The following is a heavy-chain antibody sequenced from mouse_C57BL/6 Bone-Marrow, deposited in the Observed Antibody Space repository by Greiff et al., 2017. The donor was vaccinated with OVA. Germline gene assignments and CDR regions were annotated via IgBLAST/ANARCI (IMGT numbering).Heavy chain of an antibody. J-gene: IGHJ3*01. CDR2: INPSTGGT. CDR1: GYSLTGYY. Sequence: EVQLQQSGPELVKPGASVKISCKASGYSLTGYYMNWVKQSPEKSLEWIGEINPSTGGTTYNQKFKAKATLTVDKSSSTAYMQLKSLTSEDSAVYYCARGGFAYWGQGTLVTVSA. CDR3: ARGGFAY. V-gene: IGHV1-42*01.